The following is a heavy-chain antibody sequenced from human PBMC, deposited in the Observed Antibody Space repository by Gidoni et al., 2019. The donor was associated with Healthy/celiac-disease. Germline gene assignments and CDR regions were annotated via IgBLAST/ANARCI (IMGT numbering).Heavy chain of an antibody. V-gene: IGHV4-34*01. D-gene: IGHD6-6*01. CDR2: INHSGST. CDR3: ARGGVRIAARHPPDDY. J-gene: IGHJ4*02. CDR1: GGSFSGYY. Sequence: QVQLQQWGAGLLKPSETLSLTCAVYGGSFSGYYWSWIRQPPGKGLEWIGEINHSGSTNYNPSLKIRVTISVDTSKNQFSLKLSSVTAADTAVYYCARGGVRIAARHPPDDYWGQGTLVTVSS.